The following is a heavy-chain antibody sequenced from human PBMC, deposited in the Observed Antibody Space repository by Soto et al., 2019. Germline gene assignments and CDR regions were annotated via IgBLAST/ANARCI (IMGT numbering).Heavy chain of an antibody. CDR3: ARYCSGGSCYSGYYYYGMDV. D-gene: IGHD2-15*01. CDR2: ISSSSSPI. CDR1: GFTFSNYG. J-gene: IGHJ6*02. Sequence: GGSLRLSCAASGFTFSNYGMNWVRQAPGKGLEWISYISSSSSPIYYADSVKGRFTISRDNAKNSLYLQMNSLRDEDTAVYYCARYCSGGSCYSGYYYYGMDVWGQGTTVTVSS. V-gene: IGHV3-48*02.